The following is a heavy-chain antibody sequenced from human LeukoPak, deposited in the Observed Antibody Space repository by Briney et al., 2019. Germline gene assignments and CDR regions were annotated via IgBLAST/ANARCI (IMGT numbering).Heavy chain of an antibody. CDR2: VYYSGST. V-gene: IGHV4-59*01. CDR1: GGSISSYY. Sequence: SETLSLTCTVSGGSISSYYWSWIRQPPGKGLEWIGYVYYSGSTNYNPSLKSRVTISVDPSKNHFSLKLSSVTAADTAVYYCARGDYGDYSFYWYFDLWGRGTLVTVSS. CDR3: ARGDYGDYSFYWYFDL. D-gene: IGHD4-17*01. J-gene: IGHJ2*01.